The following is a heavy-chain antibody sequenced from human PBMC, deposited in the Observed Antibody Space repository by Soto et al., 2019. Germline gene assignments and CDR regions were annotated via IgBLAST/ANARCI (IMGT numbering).Heavy chain of an antibody. J-gene: IGHJ4*02. CDR3: ARSARHSSPVGY. Sequence: LETLSLTCTVSGCSISSYYWSWIRQPPGKGLEWIGYIYYSGSTSYNPSLKSRVTISVDTSKNQISLKLSSVTAADTAVYYYARSARHSSPVGYWGQGTLVTVSS. D-gene: IGHD6-13*01. V-gene: IGHV4-59*01. CDR1: GCSISSYY. CDR2: IYYSGST.